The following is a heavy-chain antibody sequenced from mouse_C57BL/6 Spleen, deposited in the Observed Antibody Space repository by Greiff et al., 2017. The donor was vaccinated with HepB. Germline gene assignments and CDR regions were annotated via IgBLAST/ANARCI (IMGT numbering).Heavy chain of an antibody. V-gene: IGHV1-80*01. CDR1: GYAFSSYW. CDR3: ARQGYYAMDY. CDR2: IYPGDGDT. Sequence: VKLQESGAELVKPGASVKISCKASGYAFSSYWMNWVKQRPGKGLEWIGQIYPGDGDTNYNGKFKGKATLTADKSSSTAYMQLSSLTSEDSAVYFCARQGYYAMDYWGQGTSVTVSS. J-gene: IGHJ4*01.